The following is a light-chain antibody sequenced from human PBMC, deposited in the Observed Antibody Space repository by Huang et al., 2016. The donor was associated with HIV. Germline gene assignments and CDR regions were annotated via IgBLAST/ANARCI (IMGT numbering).Light chain of an antibody. CDR2: DAS. J-gene: IGKJ4*01. Sequence: DIQMTQSPSTLSASVGDRVTITCRASQSISYWLAWYQQNPGKAPRLLIYDASSLESGVPSRFSGSGSWTEFPLTISSLQPDDFATYYCQQYNSYPLTFGGGTKVEIK. V-gene: IGKV1-5*01. CDR1: QSISYW. CDR3: QQYNSYPLT.